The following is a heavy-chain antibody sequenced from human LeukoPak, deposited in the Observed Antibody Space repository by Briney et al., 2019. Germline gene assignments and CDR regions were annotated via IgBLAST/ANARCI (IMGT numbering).Heavy chain of an antibody. CDR2: INPATGRT. CDR3: SVAISGFWYFDL. V-gene: IGHV1-2*02. Sequence: ASVKVSCKASGYTFTSYAMNWVRQAPGQGLEWLGWINPATGRTNYAQRFRSRVAMTRDTSNGTAYMELGSLKSDDTAMYYCSVAISGFWYFDLWGRGTVVTVSS. CDR1: GYTFTSYA. D-gene: IGHD6-19*01. J-gene: IGHJ2*01.